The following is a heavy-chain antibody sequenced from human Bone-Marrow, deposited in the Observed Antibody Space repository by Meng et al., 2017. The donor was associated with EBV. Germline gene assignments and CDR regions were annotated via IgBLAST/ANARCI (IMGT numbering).Heavy chain of an antibody. CDR3: AHLIAARPFDY. CDR1: WFSLSTRGVG. Sequence: QLTLKESGPTLVNPTQTLTRSITFSWFSLSTRGVGVGWIRQPPGKALEWLAVIYWDDDKRYSPSLKSRLTITKDTSKKQVVLTMTNMDPVDAATYYCAHLIAARPFDYWGQGTLVTVSS. CDR2: IYWDDDK. D-gene: IGHD6-6*01. V-gene: IGHV2-5*02. J-gene: IGHJ4*02.